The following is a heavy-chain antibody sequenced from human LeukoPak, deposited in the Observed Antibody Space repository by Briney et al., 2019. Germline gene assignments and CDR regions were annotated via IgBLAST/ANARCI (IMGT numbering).Heavy chain of an antibody. J-gene: IGHJ5*02. CDR2: IRYDGSNK. D-gene: IGHD6-13*01. V-gene: IGHV3-30*02. CDR3: AKGPYSSSWYGVPGLGPEFDP. CDR1: GFTFSSYG. Sequence: PGGSLRLSCAASGFTFSSYGMHWVRQAPGKELEWVAFIRYDGSNKYYADSVKGRFTISRDNSKNTLCLQMNSLRAEDTAVYYCAKGPYSSSWYGVPGLGPEFDPWGQGTLVTVSS.